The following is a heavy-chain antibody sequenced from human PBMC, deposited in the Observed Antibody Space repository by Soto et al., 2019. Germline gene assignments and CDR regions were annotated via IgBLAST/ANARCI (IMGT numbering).Heavy chain of an antibody. Sequence: ETLSLTCAVYGGSFSGYYWSWIRQPPGKGLEWIGEINHSGSTNYNPSLKSRVTISVDTSKNQFSLKLSSVTAADTAVYYCARAGVAAPIRWFDPWGKGTLVTVSS. CDR3: ARAGVAAPIRWFDP. CDR1: GGSFSGYY. D-gene: IGHD2-15*01. CDR2: INHSGST. V-gene: IGHV4-34*01. J-gene: IGHJ5*02.